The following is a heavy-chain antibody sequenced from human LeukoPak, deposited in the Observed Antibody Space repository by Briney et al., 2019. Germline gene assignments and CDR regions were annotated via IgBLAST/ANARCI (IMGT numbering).Heavy chain of an antibody. D-gene: IGHD6-6*01. CDR2: IGSRSTYT. V-gene: IGHV3-21*01. CDR1: GFTFSSYS. Sequence: GGSLRLSCAASGFTFSSYSMNWVRQAPGKGLEWVSSIGSRSTYTYSADSVKGRFTISRDNAKNSLYLQMNSLRAGDTAVYYCARRTPNSSSGFDYWGQGTLVTVSS. J-gene: IGHJ4*02. CDR3: ARRTPNSSSGFDY.